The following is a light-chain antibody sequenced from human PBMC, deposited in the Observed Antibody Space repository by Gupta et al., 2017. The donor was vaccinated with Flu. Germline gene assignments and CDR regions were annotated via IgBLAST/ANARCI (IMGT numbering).Light chain of an antibody. Sequence: PSSPSSSVGDRVTITCRASQNINNNLNWYHQKPGKAPKLLIYAASSLQSGVPSTLSGSRSGTDFTLTIISLQPQDFAIYYCRQRESTRRTFGEGTRVEIK. J-gene: IGKJ1*01. CDR2: AAS. CDR3: RQRESTRRT. V-gene: IGKV1-39*01. CDR1: QNINNN.